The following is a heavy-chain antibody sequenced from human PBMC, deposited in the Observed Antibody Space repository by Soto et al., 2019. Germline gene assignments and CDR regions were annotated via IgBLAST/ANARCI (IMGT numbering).Heavy chain of an antibody. J-gene: IGHJ6*02. CDR3: ARGRFLEWLTYYYYYGMDV. CDR2: ISGSGGST. V-gene: IGHV3-23*01. CDR1: GFTFSSYA. Sequence: GGSLRLSCAASGFTFSSYAMSWVRQAPGKGLEWVSAISGSGGSTYYADSVKGRFTISRDNSKNTLYLQMNSLRAEDTAVYYCARGRFLEWLTYYYYYGMDVWGQGTTVTVSS. D-gene: IGHD3-3*01.